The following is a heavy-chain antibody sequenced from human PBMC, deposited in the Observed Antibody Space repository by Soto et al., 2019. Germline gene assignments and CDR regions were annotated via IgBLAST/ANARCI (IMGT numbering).Heavy chain of an antibody. Sequence: LSLTCAVSGYSISNGYYWGWIRQPPGKGLEWIGSIYHTGSTYYNPSLKSRVTISVDTSKNQFSLKLSSVTAADTAVYYCARRHSSNWYGLDYWGQGTLVTVSS. D-gene: IGHD6-13*01. CDR1: GYSISNGYY. CDR3: ARRHSSNWYGLDY. CDR2: IYHTGST. V-gene: IGHV4-38-2*01. J-gene: IGHJ4*02.